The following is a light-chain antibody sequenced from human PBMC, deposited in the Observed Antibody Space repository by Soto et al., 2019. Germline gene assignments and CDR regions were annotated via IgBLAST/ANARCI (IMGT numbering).Light chain of an antibody. J-gene: IGKJ5*01. V-gene: IGKV3-20*01. CDR2: DAF. Sequence: EIVLTQSPGTLSWSPGESATLSCSASRSLDSGQLAWYQQKVGRAPRLLIHDAFIRATGIPDRFSGSGSGTDFNLTIARLEPEDFAVYYCQHYGGSPRTFGQGTRLETK. CDR3: QHYGGSPRT. CDR1: RSLDSGQ.